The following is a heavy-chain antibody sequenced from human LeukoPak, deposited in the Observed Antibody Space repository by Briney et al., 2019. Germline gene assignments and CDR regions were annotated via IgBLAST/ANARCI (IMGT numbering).Heavy chain of an antibody. CDR1: GFTFSSYS. J-gene: IGHJ4*02. Sequence: PGGSLRLSCAASGFTFSSYSMNWVRQAPGKGLEWVSSISSSSSYIYYADSVKGRFTISRDNAKNSLYLQMNSLRAEDTAVYYCARDSYCSGGSCLPFFDYWGQGTLVTVSS. CDR2: ISSSSSYI. V-gene: IGHV3-21*01. D-gene: IGHD2-15*01. CDR3: ARDSYCSGGSCLPFFDY.